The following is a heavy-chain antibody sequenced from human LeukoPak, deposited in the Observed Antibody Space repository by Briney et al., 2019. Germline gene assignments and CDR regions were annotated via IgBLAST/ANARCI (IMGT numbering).Heavy chain of an antibody. Sequence: SETLSLTCTVSGGSISSSNYYWGWIRQPPGKGLEWIGSIYYTGTTYYNPSLKSRVTISVDTSKNQFSLKLSSVTAADTAVYYCARHYYDSSGLVDYWGQGTLVTVSS. CDR2: IYYTGTT. CDR3: ARHYYDSSGLVDY. CDR1: GGSISSSNYY. V-gene: IGHV4-39*01. J-gene: IGHJ4*02. D-gene: IGHD3-22*01.